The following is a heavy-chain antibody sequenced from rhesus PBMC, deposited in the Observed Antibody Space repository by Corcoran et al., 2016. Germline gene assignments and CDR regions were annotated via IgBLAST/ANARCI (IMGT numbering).Heavy chain of an antibody. CDR3: ASRGIVAAFDY. V-gene: IGHV4-80*01. D-gene: IGHD6-25*01. J-gene: IGHJ4*01. CDR2: INGNSGST. Sequence: QVQLQESGPGLVKPSETLSLTCAVSGGSFSSYWWSWIRQPPGKGLEWIGEINGNSGSTNYNPSLNSRVTISKDASKNQFSLKLSSVTAADTAVYYCASRGIVAAFDYWGQGVLVTVSS. CDR1: GGSFSSYW.